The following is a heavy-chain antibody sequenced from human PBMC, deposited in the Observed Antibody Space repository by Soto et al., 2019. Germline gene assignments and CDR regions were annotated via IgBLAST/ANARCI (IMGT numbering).Heavy chain of an antibody. CDR3: ARGPPDGDYAVCYFDY. CDR2: IIPIFGTA. V-gene: IGHV1-69*13. J-gene: IGHJ4*02. Sequence: GASVKVSCTASGGTFSRYAISWVLKATGQGLEWMGGIIPIFGTANYAQKFQGRVTITADESTSTAYMELSSLRSEDTAVYYCARGPPDGDYAVCYFDYWGQGTLVTVSS. D-gene: IGHD4-17*01. CDR1: GGTFSRYA.